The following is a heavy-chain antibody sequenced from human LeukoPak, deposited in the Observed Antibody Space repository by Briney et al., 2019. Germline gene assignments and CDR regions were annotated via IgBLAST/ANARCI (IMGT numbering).Heavy chain of an antibody. V-gene: IGHV3-48*04. Sequence: GGSLRLSCVASGFTFGDYSMHWVRQAPGQGLEWISYISGGGTTKYYTDSVKGRFTISRDNAKFVMYLQMNSLRAEDTAVYYCARVASPFGVVISNWFDPWGQGTLVSVPS. CDR2: ISGGGTTK. CDR3: ARVASPFGVVISNWFDP. J-gene: IGHJ5*02. D-gene: IGHD3-3*01. CDR1: GFTFGDYS.